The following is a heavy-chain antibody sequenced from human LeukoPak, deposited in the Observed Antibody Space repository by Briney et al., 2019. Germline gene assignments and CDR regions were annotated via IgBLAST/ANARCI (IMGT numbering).Heavy chain of an antibody. V-gene: IGHV3-21*04. J-gene: IGHJ3*02. CDR2: ISSSSSYI. Sequence: GGSLRLSCAASGFTFSSYSMNWVRQAPGKGLEWVSSISSSSSYIYYADSVKGRFTISRDNAKNSLYLQMNSLRAEDTAVYYCAKDQLGGGGLDAFDIWGQGTMVTVSS. D-gene: IGHD5-24*01. CDR1: GFTFSSYS. CDR3: AKDQLGGGGLDAFDI.